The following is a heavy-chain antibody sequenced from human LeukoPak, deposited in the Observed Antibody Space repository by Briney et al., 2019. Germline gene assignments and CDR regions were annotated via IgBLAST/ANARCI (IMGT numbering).Heavy chain of an antibody. V-gene: IGHV3-30*14. D-gene: IGHD1-1*01. Sequence: GGSLRLSCAASGFTFSSYAMHWVRQAPGKGLEWVAVISYDGSNKYYADSVKGRFTISRDNSDNTLYLRMNSLRADDTAVYYCAAGVQTVLPNNYWGQGTLVTVSS. CDR1: GFTFSSYA. CDR3: AAGVQTVLPNNY. J-gene: IGHJ4*02. CDR2: ISYDGSNK.